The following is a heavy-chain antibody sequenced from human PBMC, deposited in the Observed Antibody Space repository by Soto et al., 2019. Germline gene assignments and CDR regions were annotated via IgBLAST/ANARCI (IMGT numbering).Heavy chain of an antibody. J-gene: IGHJ5*02. Sequence: SETLSLTCAVYGGSFSGYYWSWIRQPPGKGLEWIGEINHSGSTNYNPSLKSRVTISVDTSKNQFSLKLSSVTAADTAVYYCARGRRRSIVVVVASFDPWGQGTLVT. CDR1: GGSFSGYY. D-gene: IGHD2-15*01. CDR2: INHSGST. CDR3: ARGRRRSIVVVVASFDP. V-gene: IGHV4-34*01.